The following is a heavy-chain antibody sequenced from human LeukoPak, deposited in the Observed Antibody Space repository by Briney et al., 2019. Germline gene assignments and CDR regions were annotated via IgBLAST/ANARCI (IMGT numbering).Heavy chain of an antibody. CDR1: GFTFSSYE. D-gene: IGHD4-17*01. J-gene: IGHJ3*02. CDR2: ISSGSTI. CDR3: AISTTVNIDAFDI. V-gene: IGHV3-48*03. Sequence: GGSLRLSCAASGFTFSSYEMNWVRQAPGKGLEWVSYISSGSTIYYADSVKGRFTISRDNAKNSLYLQMNSLRAEDTAGYYCAISTTVNIDAFDIWGQGTMVTV.